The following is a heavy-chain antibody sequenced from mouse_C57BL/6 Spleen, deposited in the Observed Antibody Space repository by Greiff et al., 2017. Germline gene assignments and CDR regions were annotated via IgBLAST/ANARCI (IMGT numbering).Heavy chain of an antibody. J-gene: IGHJ4*01. CDR2: ISSGGDYI. D-gene: IGHD2-5*01. Sequence: EVQGVESGEGLVKPGGSLKLSCAASGFTFSSYAMSWVRQTPEKRLEWVAYISSGGDYIYYADTVKGRFPISRGNARNTLDLQMSILKSEDTAMYYCTRDREGDYSKGYAMDYWGQGTSVTVSS. CDR3: TRDREGDYSKGYAMDY. V-gene: IGHV5-9-1*02. CDR1: GFTFSSYA.